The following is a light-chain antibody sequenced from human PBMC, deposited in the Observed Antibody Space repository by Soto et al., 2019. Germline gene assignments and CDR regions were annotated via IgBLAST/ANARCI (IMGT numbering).Light chain of an antibody. Sequence: QSVLTQPRSVSGYPGQSVTISCTGASSDVDGYKFVSWYQQHPGKAPKLMIFGVSKRPSGVPDRFSGSKSGNTASLTISGLQAEDEADYYCCSYAGSYTVVFGGGTKLTVL. J-gene: IGLJ2*01. CDR3: CSYAGSYTVV. CDR1: SSDVDGYKF. V-gene: IGLV2-11*01. CDR2: GVS.